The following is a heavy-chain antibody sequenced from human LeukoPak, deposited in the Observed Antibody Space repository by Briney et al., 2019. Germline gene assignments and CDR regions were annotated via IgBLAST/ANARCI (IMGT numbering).Heavy chain of an antibody. CDR2: IYYSGST. J-gene: IGHJ6*02. D-gene: IGHD3-9*01. CDR1: GGSISSGDYY. Sequence: SQTLSLTCTVSGGSISSGDYYWSWIRQSPGKGLEWIGYIYYSGSTYYNPSLKSRVTISVDTSKNQFSLKLSSVTAADTAVYYCARVFRDILTGLIPKYYYYGMDVWGQGTTVTVSS. CDR3: ARVFRDILTGLIPKYYYYGMDV. V-gene: IGHV4-30-4*01.